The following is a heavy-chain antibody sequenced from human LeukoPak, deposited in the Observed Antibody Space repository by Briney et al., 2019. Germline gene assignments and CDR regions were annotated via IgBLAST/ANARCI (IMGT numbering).Heavy chain of an antibody. D-gene: IGHD5-24*01. CDR1: GRAFTYYY. V-gene: IGHV4-34*01. J-gene: IGHJ2*01. CDR2: IHHSGSF. Sequence: KPSETLSLTCSFNGRAFTYYYWTWIRQPPGKGLEWIGEIHHSGSFKYSPSLKTRVTLSLDTSNNQFFLKLKSVTAADTAVYYCARGDGVLATIGTGSSFFDLWGRGTLVTVSS. CDR3: ARGDGVLATIGTGSSFFDL.